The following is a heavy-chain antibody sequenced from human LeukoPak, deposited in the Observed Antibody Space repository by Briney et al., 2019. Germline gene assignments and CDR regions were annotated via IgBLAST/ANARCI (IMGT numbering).Heavy chain of an antibody. V-gene: IGHV3-23*01. J-gene: IGHJ4*02. CDR3: AKVRQIAAAGPIDY. D-gene: IGHD6-13*01. Sequence: GGSLRLSCAASGFTLSSYAMSWVRQARGKGLEWVSAISGSGGSTYYADSVKGRFTISRDNSKNTLYLQMNSLRAEDTAVYYCAKVRQIAAAGPIDYWGQGTLVTVSS. CDR2: ISGSGGST. CDR1: GFTLSSYA.